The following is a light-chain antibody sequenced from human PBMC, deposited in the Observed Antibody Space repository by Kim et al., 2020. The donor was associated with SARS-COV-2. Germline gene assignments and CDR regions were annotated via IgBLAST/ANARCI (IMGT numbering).Light chain of an antibody. J-gene: IGLJ2*01. CDR2: LEGSGSY. CDR3: ETWDSNTHLHVV. Sequence: QPVLTQSSSASASLGSSVKLTCTLSSGHSSYIIAWHQQQPGKAPRYLMKLEGSGSYNKGSGVPDRFSGSSSGADRYLTISNLQSEDEADYYCETWDSNTHLHVVFGGGTQLTVL. V-gene: IGLV4-60*03. CDR1: SGHSSYI.